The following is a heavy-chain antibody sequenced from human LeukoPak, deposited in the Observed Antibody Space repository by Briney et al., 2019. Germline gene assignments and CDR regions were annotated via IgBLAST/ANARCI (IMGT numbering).Heavy chain of an antibody. Sequence: PGGSLRLSCVASGFSFSGSGMHWVRQAPGKGLEWVAFVSHEGSSKFYAESVKGRFGISRDNSKSTTYLQMNGLRADDTAVYYCAKTTGGWPRFFDHWGQGTLVAVSS. V-gene: IGHV3-30*18. CDR2: VSHEGSSK. CDR1: GFSFSGSG. D-gene: IGHD6-19*01. CDR3: AKTTGGWPRFFDH. J-gene: IGHJ4*02.